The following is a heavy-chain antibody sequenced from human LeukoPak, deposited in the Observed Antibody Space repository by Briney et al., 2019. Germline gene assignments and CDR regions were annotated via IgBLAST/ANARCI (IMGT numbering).Heavy chain of an antibody. CDR1: GGSINNYY. V-gene: IGHV4-59*08. J-gene: IGHJ3*02. Sequence: SETLSLTCSVSGGSINNYYWNWIRQSPGKGLEWIGYIYYSGSTRYNPSLQSRVTMSIGTSKTQFSLKLDSVTAADTAVYYCARRLRLKNPGGDAFDIWGQGTVVTVSS. CDR3: ARRLRLKNPGGDAFDI. CDR2: IYYSGST. D-gene: IGHD5/OR15-5a*01.